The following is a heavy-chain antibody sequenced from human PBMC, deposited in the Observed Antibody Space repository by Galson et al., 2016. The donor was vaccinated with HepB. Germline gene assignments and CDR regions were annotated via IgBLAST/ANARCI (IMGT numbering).Heavy chain of an antibody. CDR1: GFTFSTYS. CDR3: ASALGIHDYYGMDV. D-gene: IGHD1-26*01. Sequence: SLRLSCAASGFTFSTYSTNWVRQAPGKGLEWASYISRSSSPIHYAESVKCRITISRDNAKNSLYLQVTSLSDEDTAVYYCASALGIHDYYGMDVWGQGTTVTVAS. CDR2: ISRSSSPI. V-gene: IGHV3-48*02. J-gene: IGHJ6*02.